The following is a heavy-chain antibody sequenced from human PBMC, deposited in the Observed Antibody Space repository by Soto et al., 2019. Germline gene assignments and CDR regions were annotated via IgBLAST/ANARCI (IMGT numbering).Heavy chain of an antibody. CDR1: GFTVSSNY. D-gene: IGHD2-15*01. Sequence: PGGSLRLSCAASGFTVSSNYMSWVRQAPGKGLEWVGRIRSKANSYATAYAASVKGRFTISRDDSKNTAYLQMNSLKTEDTAVYYCTSLTVVTVGVAFDIWGQGTMVTVSS. J-gene: IGHJ3*02. CDR2: IRSKANSYAT. V-gene: IGHV3-73*01. CDR3: TSLTVVTVGVAFDI.